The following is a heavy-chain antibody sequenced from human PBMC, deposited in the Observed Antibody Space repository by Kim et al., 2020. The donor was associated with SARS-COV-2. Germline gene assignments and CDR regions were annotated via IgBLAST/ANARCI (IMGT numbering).Heavy chain of an antibody. D-gene: IGHD3-22*01. V-gene: IGHV4-59*08. J-gene: IGHJ4*02. CDR1: GGSISSYY. Sequence: SETLSLTCTVSGGSISSYYWSWIRQPPGKVLEWIGYIYYSGSTNYNPSLKSRVTISVDTSKNQFSLKLSSVTAADTAVYYCASSIDSSGYYPPGPFDYWGQGTLVTVSS. CDR3: ASSIDSSGYYPPGPFDY. CDR2: IYYSGST.